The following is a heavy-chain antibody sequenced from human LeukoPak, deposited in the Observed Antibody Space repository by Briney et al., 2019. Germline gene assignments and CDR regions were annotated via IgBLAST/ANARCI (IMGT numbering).Heavy chain of an antibody. J-gene: IGHJ4*02. CDR3: ARVVKGGTYYFDY. D-gene: IGHD1-14*01. V-gene: IGHV4-39*07. Sequence: PSETLSLTCTVSGGSISSSSYYWGWIRQPPGKGLEWIGSIYYSGSTYCNPSLKSRVTISVDTSKNQFSLKLSSVTAADTAVYYCARVVKGGTYYFDYWGQGTLVTVSS. CDR2: IYYSGST. CDR1: GGSISSSSYY.